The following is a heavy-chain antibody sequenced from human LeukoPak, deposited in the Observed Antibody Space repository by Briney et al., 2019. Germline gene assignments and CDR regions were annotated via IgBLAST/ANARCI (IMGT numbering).Heavy chain of an antibody. CDR2: INWNGGST. J-gene: IGHJ4*02. CDR3: ARETNSGWSYYFDY. D-gene: IGHD6-19*01. CDR1: GFTFDDYG. Sequence: GGSLRLSCAASGFTFDDYGMSWVRQAPGKGLEWVSGINWNGGSTGYADSVKGRFTISRDNAKNSLYLQMNSLRAEDTALYYCARETNSGWSYYFDYCGQETLVTVSS. V-gene: IGHV3-20*04.